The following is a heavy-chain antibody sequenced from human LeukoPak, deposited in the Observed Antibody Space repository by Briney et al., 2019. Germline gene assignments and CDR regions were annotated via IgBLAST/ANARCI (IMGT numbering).Heavy chain of an antibody. CDR2: IIPILGIA. V-gene: IGHV1-69*04. J-gene: IGHJ6*02. D-gene: IGHD2-21*02. CDR3: ARVVVTAIPDYYGMTS. CDR1: GYTFTSYG. Sequence: ASVKVSCKASGYTFTSYGISWVRQAPGQGLEWMGRIIPILGIANYAQKFQGRVTITADKSASTAYMELSSLRSEDPAVYYCARVVVTAIPDYYGMTSGAKGPRSPSP.